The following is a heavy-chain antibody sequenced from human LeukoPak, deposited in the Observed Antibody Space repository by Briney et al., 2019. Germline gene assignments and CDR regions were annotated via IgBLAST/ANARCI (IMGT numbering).Heavy chain of an antibody. J-gene: IGHJ4*02. Sequence: ASVKVSCKASGYTFTSYGISWVRQAPGQGLEWMGWISAYNGNTNYAQKLQGRVTMPTDTSTSTAYMELRSLRSDDTAVYYCARDLAWIQLWGYFDYWGQGTLVTVSS. D-gene: IGHD5-18*01. CDR2: ISAYNGNT. CDR3: ARDLAWIQLWGYFDY. V-gene: IGHV1-18*01. CDR1: GYTFTSYG.